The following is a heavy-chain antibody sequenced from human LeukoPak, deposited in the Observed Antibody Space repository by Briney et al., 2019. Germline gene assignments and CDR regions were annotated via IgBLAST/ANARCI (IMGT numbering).Heavy chain of an antibody. CDR1: GFTFSSYG. CDR3: AKGPDRTAMAYYFDY. J-gene: IGHJ4*02. CDR2: ISYDGSNK. V-gene: IGHV3-30*18. D-gene: IGHD5-18*01. Sequence: PGRSLRLSCAASGFTFSSYGMHWVRQAPGKGLEWVAVISYDGSNKYYADSVKGRFTISRDNSKNTLYPQMNSLRAEDTAVYYCAKGPDRTAMAYYFDYWGQGTLVTVSS.